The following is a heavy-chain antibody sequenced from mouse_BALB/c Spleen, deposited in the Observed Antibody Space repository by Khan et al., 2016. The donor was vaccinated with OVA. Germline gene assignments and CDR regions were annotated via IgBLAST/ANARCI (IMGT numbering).Heavy chain of an antibody. J-gene: IGHJ4*01. D-gene: IGHD2-10*01. V-gene: IGHV2-6-1*01. Sequence: QLQQSGPGLVAPSQSLSITCTISGFSLTNYGIHWVRQPPGKGLEWLVVIWSDGSTTYNSALKSRLTITKDNSKSQVFLKMNSLQTDDTAIYFCARQPYYHYNVMDYWGQGTSVTVSS. CDR1: GFSLTNYG. CDR2: IWSDGST. CDR3: ARQPYYHYNVMDY.